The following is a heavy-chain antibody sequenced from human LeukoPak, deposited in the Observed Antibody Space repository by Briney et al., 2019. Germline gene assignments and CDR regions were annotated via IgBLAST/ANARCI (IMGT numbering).Heavy chain of an antibody. J-gene: IGHJ4*02. V-gene: IGHV3-23*01. CDR2: ISGSGGST. CDR1: GVTFSTYA. Sequence: PGGSLRLSCAASGVTFSTYAMSWVRQAPGKGLEWVSGISGSGGSTYYADSVKGRFTISRDNSKNTLYLQMNSLRAEDTAVYYCARSRGPNTSGGVHDYWGQGTLVTVSS. D-gene: IGHD3-16*01. CDR3: ARSRGPNTSGGVHDY.